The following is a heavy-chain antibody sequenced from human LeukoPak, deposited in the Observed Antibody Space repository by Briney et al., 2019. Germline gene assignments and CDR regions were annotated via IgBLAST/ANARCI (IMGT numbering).Heavy chain of an antibody. CDR3: ARSYGAFEGDTYYYYGMDV. CDR2: INTNTGNP. CDR1: GYTFTNYG. V-gene: IGHV7-4-1*02. Sequence: ASVKVSCKASGYTFTNYGMSWVRQAPGQGLEWMGWINTNTGNPKSAQGFTERFVFSLDASVSTAYLQISGLKAEDTAVYYCARSYGAFEGDTYYYYGMDVWGQGTTVTVSS. J-gene: IGHJ6*02. D-gene: IGHD2-21*02.